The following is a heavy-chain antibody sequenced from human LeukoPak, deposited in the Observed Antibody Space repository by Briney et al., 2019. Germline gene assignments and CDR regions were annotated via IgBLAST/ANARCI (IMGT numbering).Heavy chain of an antibody. V-gene: IGHV3-9*01. CDR1: GFTFDEYA. J-gene: IGHJ6*02. D-gene: IGHD3-9*01. CDR3: TRGLTGYFYGMDV. Sequence: GRSLRLSCAASGFTFDEYAMHWVRQVPGKGLEWVSGSSWNSDSIGYADSVKGRFTISRDNAKNSLYLQMNSLRLEDTALYYCTRGLTGYFYGMDVWGQGTTVTVSS. CDR2: SSWNSDSI.